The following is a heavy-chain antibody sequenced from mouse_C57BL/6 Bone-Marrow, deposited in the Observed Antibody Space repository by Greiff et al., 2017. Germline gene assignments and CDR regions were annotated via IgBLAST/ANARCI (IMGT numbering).Heavy chain of an antibody. D-gene: IGHD2-1*01. V-gene: IGHV2-2*01. CDR2: IWSGGST. J-gene: IGHJ4*01. Sequence: VKLVESGPGLVQPSQSLSITCTVSGFSLTSSGVHWVRQSPGKGLEWLGVIWSGGSTDYNAAFISRLSISKDNSKSQVFFKMNSLQADDTAIYYCARNMVTTEGMDYWGQGTSVTVSS. CDR1: GFSLTSSG. CDR3: ARNMVTTEGMDY.